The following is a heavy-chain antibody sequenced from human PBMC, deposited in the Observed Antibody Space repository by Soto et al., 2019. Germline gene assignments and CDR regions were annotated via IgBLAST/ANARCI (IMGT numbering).Heavy chain of an antibody. Sequence: QVQLVQSGAEVKMPGSSVRVSCKASGGSFSNYAISWVRQAPGQGLEWMGGIIPMFGIGNYAEKFLGRVTINADESTSTSHMELGSLSSEDTAVYFCAGAYRENHFYDMDVGGQGTTVTVSS. J-gene: IGHJ6*02. D-gene: IGHD1-26*01. V-gene: IGHV1-69*01. CDR2: IIPMFGIG. CDR3: AGAYRENHFYDMDV. CDR1: GGSFSNYA.